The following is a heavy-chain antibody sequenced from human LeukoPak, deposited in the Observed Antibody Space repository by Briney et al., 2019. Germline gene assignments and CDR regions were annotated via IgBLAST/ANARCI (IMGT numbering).Heavy chain of an antibody. V-gene: IGHV4-39*07. Sequence: PSETLSLTCTVSGGSISSSSYYWGWIRQPPGKGLEWIGSIYYSGSTYYNPSLKSRVTISVDTSKNQFSLKLSSVTAADTAVYYCARDGGPYYGSGSYYAFDIWGQGTMVTVSS. CDR3: ARDGGPYYGSGSYYAFDI. D-gene: IGHD3-10*01. CDR1: GGSISSSSYY. CDR2: IYYSGST. J-gene: IGHJ3*02.